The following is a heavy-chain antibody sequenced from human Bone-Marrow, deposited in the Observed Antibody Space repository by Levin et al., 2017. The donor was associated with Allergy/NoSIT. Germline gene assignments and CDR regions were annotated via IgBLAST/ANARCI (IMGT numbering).Heavy chain of an antibody. V-gene: IGHV3-11*01. J-gene: IGHJ3*02. CDR3: ARALWDAFDI. Sequence: GESLKISCAASGFTFRDYYMIWIRQAPGKGLEWVSYITSSGSTTYYADSVKGRFTISRDNAKNSLYLQMNSLRAEDTAVYYCARALWDAFDIWGQGTMVTVSS. CDR2: ITSSGSTT. CDR1: GFTFRDYY. D-gene: IGHD3-10*01.